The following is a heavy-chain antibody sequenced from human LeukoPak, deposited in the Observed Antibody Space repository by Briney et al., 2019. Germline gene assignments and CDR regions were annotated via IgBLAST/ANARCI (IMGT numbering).Heavy chain of an antibody. CDR1: GGSISSNGYY. Sequence: SETLSLTCTVSGGSISSNGYYWGWIRQPPGKGLEWVGSIYYDGSAYYNSTLKSRVSISVDTSKNQFSLRLHSVTAADTTVYFCARFYSSGPPDAWGQGILVTVSS. D-gene: IGHD6-6*01. J-gene: IGHJ5*02. CDR3: ARFYSSGPPDA. V-gene: IGHV4-39*01. CDR2: IYYDGSA.